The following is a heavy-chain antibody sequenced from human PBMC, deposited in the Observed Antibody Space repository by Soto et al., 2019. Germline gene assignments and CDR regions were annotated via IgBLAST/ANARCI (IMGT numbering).Heavy chain of an antibody. CDR3: ARVDAIAVAGTDAFDI. J-gene: IGHJ3*02. Sequence: PSQTLSLTCAISGDSVSSNSAAWNWIRQSPSRGLEWLGRTYYRSKWYNDYAVSVKSRITINPDTSKNQFSLQLNSVTPEDTAVYYCARVDAIAVAGTDAFDIWGQGTMVTV. CDR2: TYYRSKWYN. CDR1: GDSVSSNSAA. V-gene: IGHV6-1*01. D-gene: IGHD6-19*01.